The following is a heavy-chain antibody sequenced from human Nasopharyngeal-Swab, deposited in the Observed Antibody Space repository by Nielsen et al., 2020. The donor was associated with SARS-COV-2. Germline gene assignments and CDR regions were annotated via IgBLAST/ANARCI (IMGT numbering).Heavy chain of an antibody. CDR2: ISYDGSNK. CDR3: AKRGGVGYCSGGICLNDAFDI. V-gene: IGHV3-30*18. D-gene: IGHD2-15*01. Sequence: GGSLRLSCAASGFTFSSYGMHWVRQAPGKGLEWVAVISYDGSNKYYADSVKGRFTISRDNSKNTLYLQMNSLKAEDTAVYYCAKRGGVGYCSGGICLNDAFDIWGQGTMVTVSS. J-gene: IGHJ3*02. CDR1: GFTFSSYG.